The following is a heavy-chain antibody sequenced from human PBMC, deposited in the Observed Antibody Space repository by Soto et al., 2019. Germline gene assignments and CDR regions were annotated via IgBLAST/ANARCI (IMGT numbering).Heavy chain of an antibody. CDR3: AREEIVVITTDAFDI. CDR2: ISGSGGST. Sequence: EVQLLESGGGLVQPGGSLRLSCAASGFTFSSYAMSWVRQAPGKGLEWVSAISGSGGSTYYADSVKGRFTISRDNSKNTKYLKMKSLSSEDTAVYDCAREEIVVITTDAFDIWGQGTMVTVSS. J-gene: IGHJ3*02. V-gene: IGHV3-23*01. D-gene: IGHD3-22*01. CDR1: GFTFSSYA.